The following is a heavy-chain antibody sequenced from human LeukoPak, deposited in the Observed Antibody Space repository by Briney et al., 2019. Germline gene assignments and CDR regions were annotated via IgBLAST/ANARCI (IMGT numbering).Heavy chain of an antibody. CDR2: IYYSGST. D-gene: IGHD6-13*01. V-gene: IGHV4-31*11. Sequence: SQTLSLTCAVSGDSISSGGYSWSWIRQPPGKSLEWIGYIYYSGSTYYNPSLKSRVTISVDTSKNQFSPKLSSVTAADTAVYYCARGAYGYSLGHAFDIWGQGTMVTVSS. J-gene: IGHJ3*02. CDR1: GDSISSGGYS. CDR3: ARGAYGYSLGHAFDI.